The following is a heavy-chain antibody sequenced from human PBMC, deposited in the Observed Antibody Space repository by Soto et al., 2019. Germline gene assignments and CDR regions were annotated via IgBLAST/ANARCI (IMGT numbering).Heavy chain of an antibody. V-gene: IGHV1-18*01. J-gene: IGHJ4*02. D-gene: IGHD1-1*01. CDR3: ARSWTEHFDD. CDR2: ISAYNGNT. CDR1: GYTFTSYG. Sequence: ALVKVSRKASGYTFTSYGITCVRQAPGQGLEWMGWISAYNGNTNYAQKLQGRVTMTTDTSTSTAYMELRSLRSDDTAVYYCARSWTEHFDDWGQGTLVTVSS.